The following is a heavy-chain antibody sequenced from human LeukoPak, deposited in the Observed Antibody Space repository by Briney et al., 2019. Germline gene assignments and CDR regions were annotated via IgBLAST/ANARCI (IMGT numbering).Heavy chain of an antibody. CDR2: ISHIRST. J-gene: IGHJ3*01. CDR1: GASMISHY. D-gene: IGHD1-1*01. V-gene: IGHV4-59*11. Sequence: SETLSLTCTVSGASMISHYWSWIRQPPGKGLEWLGYISHIRSTNYSPSLKSRVTISVDTSKNQFSLRLSSVTAADTAVYFCAGDQLALNALNLWGQGTMVSVSS. CDR3: AGDQLALNALNL.